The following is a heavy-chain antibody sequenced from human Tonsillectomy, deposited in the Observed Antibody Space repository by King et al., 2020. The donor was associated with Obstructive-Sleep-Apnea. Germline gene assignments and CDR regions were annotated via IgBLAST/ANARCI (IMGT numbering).Heavy chain of an antibody. J-gene: IGHJ4*02. CDR3: ARGINHADYVRGAFDY. CDR2: ISGSTGRT. CDR1: GFTFATYA. Sequence: EVQLVESGGGLVQPGGSLRLSCTASGFTFATYAMNGVRQAPGKGLELVSCISGSTGRTFYADSVKGRFTISRDNSKNTLYLQMNSLGAEDSAVYSCARGINHADYVRGAFDYWGQGSLVTVSS. D-gene: IGHD4-17*01. V-gene: IGHV3-23*04.